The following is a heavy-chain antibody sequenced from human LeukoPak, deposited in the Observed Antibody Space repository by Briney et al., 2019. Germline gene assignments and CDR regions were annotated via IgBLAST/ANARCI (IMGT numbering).Heavy chain of an antibody. D-gene: IGHD1-26*01. V-gene: IGHV4-39*01. Sequence: SETLSLTCSVSGGSISSSTYYWGWIRQPPGKGLEWIGNIYYSGSTYYNPSLKSRVTISVDTSKNQFSLKLSSVTATDTAVYYCVSLRGSLGWFDPWGQGTLVTVSS. CDR1: GGSISSSTYY. CDR2: IYYSGST. CDR3: VSLRGSLGWFDP. J-gene: IGHJ5*02.